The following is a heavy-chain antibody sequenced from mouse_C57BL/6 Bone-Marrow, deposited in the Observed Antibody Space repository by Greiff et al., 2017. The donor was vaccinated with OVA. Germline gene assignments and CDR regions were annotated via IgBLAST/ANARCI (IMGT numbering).Heavy chain of an antibody. CDR2: IDPENGDT. J-gene: IGHJ4*01. Sequence: EVQLQQSGAELVRPGASVKLSCTASGFNIKDDYMHWVQQRPEQGLEWIGWIDPENGDTEYASKFQGKATITADTSSNTAYLQLSSLTSEDTAVYYCTDDYDEGAAMDDWGQGTTVTVS. CDR1: GFNIKDDY. V-gene: IGHV14-4*01. CDR3: TDDYDEGAAMDD. D-gene: IGHD2-4*01.